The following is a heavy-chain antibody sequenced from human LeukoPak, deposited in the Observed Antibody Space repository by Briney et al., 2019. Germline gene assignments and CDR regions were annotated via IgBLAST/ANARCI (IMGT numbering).Heavy chain of an antibody. V-gene: IGHV3-30*04. CDR2: ISYDGSNK. Sequence: GGSLRLSCAASGFTFSSYAMHWVRQAPGKGLEWVAVISYDGSNKYYADSVKGRFTISRDNSKNTLYLQMNSLRAEDTAVYYCARDSTTVTSYFDYWGQGTLVTVSS. J-gene: IGHJ4*02. D-gene: IGHD4-17*01. CDR1: GFTFSSYA. CDR3: ARDSTTVTSYFDY.